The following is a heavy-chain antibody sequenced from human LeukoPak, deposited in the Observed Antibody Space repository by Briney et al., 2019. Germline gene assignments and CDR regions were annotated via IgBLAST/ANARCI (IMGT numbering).Heavy chain of an antibody. CDR3: AREPSNRDWYFDL. D-gene: IGHD1-14*01. Sequence: GGSLRLSCAASGVTFSTYWMSWVRQAPGKGLEWVANIKQDGSEKYYVDSVKGRFTISRDNAKNSLYPQMSGLRAEDTAVYYCAREPSNRDWYFDLWGRGTLVTVSS. CDR2: IKQDGSEK. CDR1: GVTFSTYW. J-gene: IGHJ2*01. V-gene: IGHV3-7*01.